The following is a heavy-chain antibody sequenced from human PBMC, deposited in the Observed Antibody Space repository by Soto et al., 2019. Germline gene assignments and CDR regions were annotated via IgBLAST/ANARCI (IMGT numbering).Heavy chain of an antibody. V-gene: IGHV5-51*01. CDR2: INPSDSET. Sequence: GESLKISCKASGFSFTYYWIAWVRQTPGKGLEWMGIINPSDSETKYGPSFQGHVTISADKSISTAYLQWNTLKASDTAIYYCARRLQTTLAVDYWGQGTLVTVSS. CDR1: GFSFTYYW. CDR3: ARRLQTTLAVDY. J-gene: IGHJ4*02.